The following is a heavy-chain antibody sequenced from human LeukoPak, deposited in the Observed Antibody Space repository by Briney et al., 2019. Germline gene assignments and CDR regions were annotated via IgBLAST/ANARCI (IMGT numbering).Heavy chain of an antibody. CDR2: IYYGGSA. CDR1: GGSMSRSSYY. CDR3: GTLRYNWNYYFES. Sequence: PSETLSLTCTVSGGSMSRSSYYWGWLRQPPGKGLEWVGSIYYGGSAYYNPSLESRLAISVDTSMNQFSLKLNSVTAADTAVYYCGTLRYNWNYYFESWGQGTLVTVSS. J-gene: IGHJ4*02. V-gene: IGHV4-39*01. D-gene: IGHD1-7*01.